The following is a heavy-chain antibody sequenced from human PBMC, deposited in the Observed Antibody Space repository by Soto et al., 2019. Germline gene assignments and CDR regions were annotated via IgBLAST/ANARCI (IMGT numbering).Heavy chain of an antibody. Sequence: QLKLQESGSGLVKPSQTLSLTCAVSGGSISSGGYSWSWIRQPPGKGLEWIGYIYHSGSTYYNPSLKSRVTISVDRSKNQFSLKLSSVTAADTAVYYCARGPPFGRGGQGTLVTVSS. V-gene: IGHV4-30-2*01. J-gene: IGHJ4*02. CDR2: IYHSGST. CDR3: ARGPPFGR. CDR1: GGSISSGGYS. D-gene: IGHD3-3*01.